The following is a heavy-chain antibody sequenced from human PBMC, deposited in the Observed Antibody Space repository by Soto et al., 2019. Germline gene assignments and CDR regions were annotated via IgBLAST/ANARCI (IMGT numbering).Heavy chain of an antibody. Sequence: SETLSLTCAVSGGSISSGGYSWSWIPQPPGKGLEWIGYIYHSGSTYYNPSLKSRVTISVDRSKNQFSLKLSSVTAADTAVYYCARVPGPWGQGTLVTVSS. CDR2: IYHSGST. J-gene: IGHJ5*02. CDR1: GGSISSGGYS. CDR3: ARVPGP. V-gene: IGHV4-30-2*01.